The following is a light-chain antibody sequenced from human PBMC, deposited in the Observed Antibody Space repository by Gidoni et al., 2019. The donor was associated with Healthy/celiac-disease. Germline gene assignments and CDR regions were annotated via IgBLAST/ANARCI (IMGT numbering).Light chain of an antibody. CDR3: CSYAGSSTPVV. Sequence: QSALTQPASVSGSPGRSIPISCTGTSSDVGSYTLFSWYQQHPGKAPKLMIYEGSKRPSGVSNRFSGSKSGNTASLTISGLQAEDEADYYCCSYAGSSTPVVFGGGTKLTVL. CDR2: EGS. J-gene: IGLJ2*01. CDR1: SSDVGSYTL. V-gene: IGLV2-23*01.